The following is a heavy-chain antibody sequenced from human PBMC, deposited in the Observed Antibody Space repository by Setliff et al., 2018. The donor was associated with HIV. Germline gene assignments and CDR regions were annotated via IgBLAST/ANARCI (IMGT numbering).Heavy chain of an antibody. CDR2: ISWNSGSI. J-gene: IGHJ4*02. V-gene: IGHV3-9*01. Sequence: LRLSCAASGFTFDDYAMHWVRQAPGKGLEWVSGISWNSGSIGYADSVKGRFTISRDNAKNSLYLQMNSLRAEDTALYYCAKGDTALSSFPYYWGQGTLVTVSS. CDR1: GFTFDDYA. CDR3: AKGDTALSSFPYY. D-gene: IGHD5-18*01.